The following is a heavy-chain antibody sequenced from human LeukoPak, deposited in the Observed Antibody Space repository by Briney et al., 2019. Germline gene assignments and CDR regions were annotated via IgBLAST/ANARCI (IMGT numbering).Heavy chain of an antibody. CDR3: ARYGLQGCSTNCYRSFYYYGMDV. V-gene: IGHV5-51*01. Sequence: GESPKISCNGPGYSFRDYWIGWVRQMPGKGPELMGLIFPCDSETKYCPSFQGQVTISVDKSISTAYVQLSSLKASDTAIYYCARYGLQGCSTNCYRSFYYYGMDVWGQGTAVTVSS. J-gene: IGHJ6*02. CDR2: IFPCDSET. CDR1: GYSFRDYW. D-gene: IGHD2-2*02.